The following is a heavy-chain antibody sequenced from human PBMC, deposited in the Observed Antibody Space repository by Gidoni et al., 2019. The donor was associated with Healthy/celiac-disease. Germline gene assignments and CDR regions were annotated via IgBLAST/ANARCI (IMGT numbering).Heavy chain of an antibody. CDR3: ARSYGGSSPTLYYYYYGMDV. V-gene: IGHV3-33*01. Sequence: QVQLVESGGGVVQPGRSLRLSCAASGFTFSSYGIHWVRQAPGKGLEWVAVIWYDGSNKYYADSVKGRFTISRDNSKNTLYLQMNSLRAEDTAVYYCARSYGGSSPTLYYYYYGMDVWGQGTTVTVSS. CDR1: GFTFSSYG. J-gene: IGHJ6*02. D-gene: IGHD5-12*01. CDR2: IWYDGSNK.